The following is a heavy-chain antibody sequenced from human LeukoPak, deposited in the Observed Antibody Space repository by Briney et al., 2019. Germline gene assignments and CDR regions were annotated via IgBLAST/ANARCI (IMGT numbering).Heavy chain of an antibody. J-gene: IGHJ4*02. CDR1: GYTFTSYG. D-gene: IGHD6-13*01. V-gene: IGHV1-18*01. Sequence: ASVKVSCKASGYTFTSYGISWVRQAPGQGLEWMGWISAYNGNTNYAQKLQGRVTMTTDTSASTAYMELSSLRSEDTAVYYCARLYSSSWYAHPFDYWGQGTLVTVSS. CDR3: ARLYSSSWYAHPFDY. CDR2: ISAYNGNT.